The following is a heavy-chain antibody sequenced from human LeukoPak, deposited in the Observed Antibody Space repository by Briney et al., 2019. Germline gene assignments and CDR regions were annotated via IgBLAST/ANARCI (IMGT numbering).Heavy chain of an antibody. CDR3: ARRSTKENGFDF. V-gene: IGHV4-39*01. Sequence: SETLSLTYTVSGGSISSSSYYWGWNRQPPGEGLEWIGTIYYSGTTYYNPSLGSRVTISLDTSKNQFSLKLTSVTAADTAVYYCARRSTKENGFDFWGQGTLVTVSS. CDR1: GGSISSSSYY. J-gene: IGHJ4*02. D-gene: IGHD1-1*01. CDR2: IYYSGTT.